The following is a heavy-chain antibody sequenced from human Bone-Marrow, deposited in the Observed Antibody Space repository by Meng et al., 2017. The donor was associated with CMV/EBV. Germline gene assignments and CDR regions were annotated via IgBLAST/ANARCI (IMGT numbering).Heavy chain of an antibody. V-gene: IGHV1-18*01. D-gene: IGHD2/OR15-2a*01. CDR2: ISAYNGDT. CDR1: GYIFTKYG. CDR3: ARQFYRDYYYYGMDV. J-gene: IGHJ6*02. Sequence: ASVKVSCKASGYIFTKYGVNWMRRAPGQGPEWMGWISAYNGDTMYAPKVQGRVTMTTDTSTSTAYMELSSLRSEDTAVYYCARQFYRDYYYYGMDVWGQGTTVTVS.